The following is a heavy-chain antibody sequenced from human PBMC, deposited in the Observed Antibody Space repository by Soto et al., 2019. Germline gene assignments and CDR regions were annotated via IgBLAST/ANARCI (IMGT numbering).Heavy chain of an antibody. CDR2: ISGSGGST. Sequence: GESLKISCAASGFTFSSYAMSWVRQAPGKGLEWVSAISGSGGSTYYADSVKGRFTISRDNSKNTLYLQMNSLRAEDTAVYYCAKRDYYDSSGYYYYYYGMDVWGQGTTVTVSS. V-gene: IGHV3-23*01. D-gene: IGHD3-22*01. CDR1: GFTFSSYA. J-gene: IGHJ6*02. CDR3: AKRDYYDSSGYYYYYYGMDV.